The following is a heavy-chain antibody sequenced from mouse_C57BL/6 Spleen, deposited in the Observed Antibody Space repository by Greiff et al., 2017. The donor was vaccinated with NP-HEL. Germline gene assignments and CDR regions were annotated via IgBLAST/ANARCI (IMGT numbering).Heavy chain of an antibody. J-gene: IGHJ2*01. CDR2: IYPGSGNT. Sequence: VQLQQSGPELVKPGASVKISCKASGYSFTSYYIHWVKQRPGQGLEWIGWIYPGSGNTKYNEKFKGKATLTADTSSSTAYMQLSSLTSEDSAVYYGAREDDYDFDYWGQGTTLTVSS. CDR1: GYSFTSYY. V-gene: IGHV1-66*01. D-gene: IGHD2-4*01. CDR3: AREDDYDFDY.